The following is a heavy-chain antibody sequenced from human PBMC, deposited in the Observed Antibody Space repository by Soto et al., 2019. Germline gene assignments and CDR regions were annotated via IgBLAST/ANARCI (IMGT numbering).Heavy chain of an antibody. CDR2: IYPGDSDT. CDR1: GYSFTSYW. D-gene: IGHD3-3*01. Sequence: GESLKISCKGSGYSFTSYWIGWVRQMPGKGLEWMGIIYPGDSDTRYSPSFQGQVTISADKSISTAYLHWSSLKASDTAMYYCARLAPFPPLLEWLSSPYYGMDVWGQGTTVTVSS. CDR3: ARLAPFPPLLEWLSSPYYGMDV. V-gene: IGHV5-51*01. J-gene: IGHJ6*02.